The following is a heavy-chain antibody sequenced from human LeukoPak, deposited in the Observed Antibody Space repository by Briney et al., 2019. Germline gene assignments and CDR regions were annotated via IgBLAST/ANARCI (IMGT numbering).Heavy chain of an antibody. Sequence: ASVKVSCKASGYTFTGYYMHWVRQAPGQGLEWMGRINPNNGATNYAQKLQGRVTITGDTSISTAYMELSRLRSDDTAVYYCARGGRGYSYGLVKYNWFDPWGQGTLVTVSS. V-gene: IGHV1-2*06. CDR3: ARGGRGYSYGLVKYNWFDP. J-gene: IGHJ5*02. D-gene: IGHD5-18*01. CDR2: INPNNGAT. CDR1: GYTFTGYY.